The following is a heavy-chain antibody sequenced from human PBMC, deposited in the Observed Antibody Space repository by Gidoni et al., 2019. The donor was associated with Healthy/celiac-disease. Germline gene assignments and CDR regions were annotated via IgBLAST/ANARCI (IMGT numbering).Heavy chain of an antibody. D-gene: IGHD3-22*01. CDR3: ARGVMDYYDSSGYYYFYGWFDP. CDR2: INHSGST. CDR1: GGTCSGDY. Sequence: QVQLQQWGAGLLKPSETLSLTCAGYGGTCSGDYWSGIRQPPGKGLEWIGEINHSGSTNYHPSLTSRVTISLDTSKHQFSLKLSSVTAADTAVYYCARGVMDYYDSSGYYYFYGWFDPWGQGTLVTVSS. J-gene: IGHJ5*02. V-gene: IGHV4-34*01.